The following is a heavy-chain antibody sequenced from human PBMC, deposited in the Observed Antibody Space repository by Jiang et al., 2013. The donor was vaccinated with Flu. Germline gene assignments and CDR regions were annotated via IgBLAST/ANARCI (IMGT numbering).Heavy chain of an antibody. D-gene: IGHD1-26*01. Sequence: KPTQTLTLTCTFSGFSLSTSGVGVGWIRQPPGKALEWLARIDWNDDRYYTTSLKTRLTISKDTSKNQVVLTMTNMDPVDTATYYCARRRRIGSYYGRDYWGQGTLVTVSS. CDR3: ARRRRIGSYYGRDY. CDR2: IDWNDDR. CDR1: GFSLSTSGVG. J-gene: IGHJ4*02. V-gene: IGHV2-70*11.